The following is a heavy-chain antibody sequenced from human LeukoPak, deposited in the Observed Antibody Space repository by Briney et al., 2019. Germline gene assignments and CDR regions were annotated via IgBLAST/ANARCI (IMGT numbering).Heavy chain of an antibody. CDR3: ARGSRDDYSPSPYNCFDP. CDR1: GGSISSGGYY. Sequence: PSETLSLTCTVSGGSISSGGYYWSWIRQHPGKGLEWIGYIYYSGNTYYNPSLKSRVTISLDTSKNQFSLKLSSVTAADTAVYYCARGSRDDYSPSPYNCFDPWGQGTLVTVSS. D-gene: IGHD5-24*01. V-gene: IGHV4-31*03. CDR2: IYYSGNT. J-gene: IGHJ5*02.